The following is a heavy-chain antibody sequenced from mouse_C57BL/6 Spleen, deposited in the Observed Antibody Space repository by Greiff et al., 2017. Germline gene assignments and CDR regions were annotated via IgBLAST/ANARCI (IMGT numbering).Heavy chain of an antibody. Sequence: QVHGKQSGAELAKPGASVQLSCKASGYTFTSYWMHWVKQRPGQGLEWIGYIHPTCGSTKYNQKFKDKATLTADKSSSTDYMKLSSLTYEDSAVYYCARNGPNDYDPLADWGQWTLVTVSA. CDR2: IHPTCGST. D-gene: IGHD2-4*01. V-gene: IGHV1-7*01. CDR1: GYTFTSYW. CDR3: ARNGPNDYDPLAD. J-gene: IGHJ3*01.